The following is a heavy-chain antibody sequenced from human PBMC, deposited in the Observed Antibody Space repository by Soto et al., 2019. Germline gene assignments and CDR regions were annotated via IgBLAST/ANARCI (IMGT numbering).Heavy chain of an antibody. Sequence: GGSLRLSCAVSGFPLQNYAMSWVRQAPGMGLEWISTVSGSGGSTYYADSARGRFTISRDNSKNELYLQLNSLRAEDTAVYYCTNRGGGFDYWGRVTLVTVSS. V-gene: IGHV3-23*01. CDR1: GFPLQNYA. D-gene: IGHD3-16*01. J-gene: IGHJ4*02. CDR3: TNRGGGFDY. CDR2: VSGSGGST.